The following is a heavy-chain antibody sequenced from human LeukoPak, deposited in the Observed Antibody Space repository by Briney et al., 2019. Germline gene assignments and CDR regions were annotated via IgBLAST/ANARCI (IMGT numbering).Heavy chain of an antibody. Sequence: ETLSLTCTVSAGSISSYYWSWIRQPPGKGLEWIGYIYYSGSTNYNPSLKSRVTISVETSKNQFSLKLKSVTAADTAVYYCARGGYYGSGNDFRFDPWGQGTLVTVSS. CDR3: ARGGYYGSGNDFRFDP. J-gene: IGHJ5*02. D-gene: IGHD3-10*01. CDR1: AGSISSYY. V-gene: IGHV4-59*01. CDR2: IYYSGST.